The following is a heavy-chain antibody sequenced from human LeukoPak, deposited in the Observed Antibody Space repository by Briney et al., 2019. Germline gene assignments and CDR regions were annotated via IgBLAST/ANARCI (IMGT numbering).Heavy chain of an antibody. CDR3: ARAGYSSSWYRLNSYYFDY. D-gene: IGHD6-13*01. CDR2: IYYSGST. J-gene: IGHJ4*02. CDR1: RGPISSHY. V-gene: IGHV4-59*11. Sequence: SETLSLTCTVSRGPISSHYWSWIRQPPGKGLEWIGYIYYSGSTNYNPSLKSRVTISVDTSKNQFSLKLSSVTAADTAVYYCARAGYSSSWYRLNSYYFDYWGQGTLVTVSS.